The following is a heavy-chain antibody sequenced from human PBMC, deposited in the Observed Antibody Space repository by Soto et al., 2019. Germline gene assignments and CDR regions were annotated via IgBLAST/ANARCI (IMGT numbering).Heavy chain of an antibody. D-gene: IGHD4-4*01. CDR1: GFTFSVYW. V-gene: IGHV3-74*01. CDR3: ARPGYSNYGPGVDV. CDR2: IDSDGSTT. Sequence: EVQLVESGGGLVQPGGSLRLSCAASGFTFSVYWMHWVRQAPGKGLVWVSRIDSDGSTTSYADSVKGRFTISRDNAKSTLYLQMNSPSAEDRAVYYCARPGYSNYGPGVDVWGQGTTVTVSS. J-gene: IGHJ6*02.